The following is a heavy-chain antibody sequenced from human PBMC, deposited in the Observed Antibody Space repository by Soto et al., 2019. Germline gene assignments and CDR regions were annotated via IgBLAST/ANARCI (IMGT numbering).Heavy chain of an antibody. CDR1: GFTFSNYG. V-gene: IGHV3-30*18. CDR3: TKDTYSNYALDY. CDR2: ISYDGSNK. Sequence: QVQLVESGGGVDQPGRSLRLSCAASGFTFSNYGIHWVRQAPGKGLEWMAVISYDGSNKYYADSVKGRFTISRDNSKNMLYLQMNSLRPEDTAVYYCTKDTYSNYALDYWGQGTLVTVSS. D-gene: IGHD4-4*01. J-gene: IGHJ4*02.